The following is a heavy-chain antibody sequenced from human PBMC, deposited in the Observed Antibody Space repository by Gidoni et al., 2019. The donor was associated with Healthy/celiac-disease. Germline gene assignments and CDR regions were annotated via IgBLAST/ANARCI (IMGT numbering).Heavy chain of an antibody. D-gene: IGHD3-22*01. CDR2: SNSDGSST. CDR1: GFTFSNYW. Sequence: EVQLVESGGGLVQPGGSLRLSCAASGFTFSNYWMHWVRQAPGKGLVWVSRSNSDGSSTSYADSVKGRFTISRDNAKNTLYLQMNSLRAEDTAVYYCARDLYYDSGGMDVWGQGTTVTVSS. CDR3: ARDLYYDSGGMDV. J-gene: IGHJ6*02. V-gene: IGHV3-74*01.